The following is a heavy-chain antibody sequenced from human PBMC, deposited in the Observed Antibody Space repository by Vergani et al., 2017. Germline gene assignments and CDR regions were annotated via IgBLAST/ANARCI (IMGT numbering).Heavy chain of an antibody. CDR3: TRHWAVGAANNWFDP. D-gene: IGHD2-15*01. J-gene: IGHJ5*02. V-gene: IGHV4-39*01. Sequence: QVQLQESGPGLVNPSETLSLTCTVSNDSVSNTFYYWGWIRPTPGKGLAWIGSIYYSGSTYYNPSLESRVTMSVDTSKSQFSLKLSSVTAADTAVYYCTRHWAVGAANNWFDPWGQGTLVTVSS. CDR2: IYYSGST. CDR1: NDSVSNTFYY.